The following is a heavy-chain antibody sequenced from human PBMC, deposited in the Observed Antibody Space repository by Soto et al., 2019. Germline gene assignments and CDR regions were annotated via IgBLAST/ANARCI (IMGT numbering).Heavy chain of an antibody. Sequence: ASVKVSCKASGYTFKSYDVMWVRKAPGQGLEWMGWISGHNGKADYAENFQGRVIMTTDTSTATASMDLRGLRSDDTAVYYCARKGYIGNFAMDVWGQGSTVTLSS. CDR1: GYTFKSYD. J-gene: IGHJ6*02. CDR2: ISGHNGKA. D-gene: IGHD5-12*01. V-gene: IGHV1-18*04. CDR3: ARKGYIGNFAMDV.